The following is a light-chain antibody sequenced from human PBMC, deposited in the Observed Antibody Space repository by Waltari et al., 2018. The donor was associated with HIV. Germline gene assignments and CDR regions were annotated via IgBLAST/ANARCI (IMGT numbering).Light chain of an antibody. CDR2: KAS. CDR3: QQYDSFSS. Sequence: DIQMTQSPSTVSASVGDRVTITCRASQSISSRLAWYQQKPGKAPKLLIYKASSLESGVPSRFSGSGSGTEFTLTISSLQPHDFATYYCQQYDSFSSFGGGTRVEIK. J-gene: IGKJ4*01. CDR1: QSISSR. V-gene: IGKV1-5*03.